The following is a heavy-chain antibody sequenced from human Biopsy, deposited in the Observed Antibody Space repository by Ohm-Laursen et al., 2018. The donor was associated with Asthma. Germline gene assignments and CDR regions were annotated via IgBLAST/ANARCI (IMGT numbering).Heavy chain of an antibody. Sequence: SVKVSCRSLGGTFNTYVIGWVRQAPGQGLEWMGGINSVFGTTTYPQKFQDRVTITADDSTSTVYMELSSLRSEDTAVYYCARKAGSCISRTCYSLDFWGQGTLVTVSP. J-gene: IGHJ4*02. CDR3: ARKAGSCISRTCYSLDF. V-gene: IGHV1-69*13. CDR2: INSVFGTT. CDR1: GGTFNTYV. D-gene: IGHD2-2*01.